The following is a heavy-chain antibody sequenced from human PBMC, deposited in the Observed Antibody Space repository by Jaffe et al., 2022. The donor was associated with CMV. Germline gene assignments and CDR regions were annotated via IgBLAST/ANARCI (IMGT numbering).Heavy chain of an antibody. CDR1: GYTFANYG. D-gene: IGHD2-2*01. CDR2: ISVYNGNA. V-gene: IGHV1-18*01. J-gene: IGHJ6*02. Sequence: QVQLVQSGAEVKKPGASVKVSCKASGYTFANYGINWVRQAPGQGLEWMGWISVYNGNATFAQNLQARVTMTTDTSTNTAYMELRSLRSDDTAVYYCARDADCSSPDCYFYLGFYYGMDVWGQGTTVTVS. CDR3: ARDADCSSPDCYFYLGFYYGMDV.